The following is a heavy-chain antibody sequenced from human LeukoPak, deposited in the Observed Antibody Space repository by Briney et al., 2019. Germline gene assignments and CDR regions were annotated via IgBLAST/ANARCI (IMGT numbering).Heavy chain of an antibody. D-gene: IGHD5-18*01. J-gene: IGHJ4*02. CDR2: INPNSGGT. V-gene: IGHV1-2*02. Sequence: ASVKVSCKASGYTLTGYYMHWVRQAPGQGLEWMGWINPNSGGTNYAQKFQGRVTMTRDTSISTAYMELSRLRSDDTAVYYCARGDTAMVTSRFDYWGQGTLVTVSS. CDR1: GYTLTGYY. CDR3: ARGDTAMVTSRFDY.